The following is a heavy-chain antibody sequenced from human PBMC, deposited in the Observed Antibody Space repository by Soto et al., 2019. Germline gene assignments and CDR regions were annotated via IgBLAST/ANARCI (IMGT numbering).Heavy chain of an antibody. CDR2: INWNSDTI. J-gene: IGHJ4*02. CDR3: ARDMGIDDILTGYLSWSPGFDY. D-gene: IGHD3-9*01. Sequence: GGSLRLSCTASGFTFDDYAMHWVRQAPGKGLEWVSGINWNSDTIGYADSVKGRFTISRDTAKKSLFLQMNSLRAEDTAVYYCARDMGIDDILTGYLSWSPGFDYWGQGTLVTVSS. V-gene: IGHV3-9*01. CDR1: GFTFDDYA.